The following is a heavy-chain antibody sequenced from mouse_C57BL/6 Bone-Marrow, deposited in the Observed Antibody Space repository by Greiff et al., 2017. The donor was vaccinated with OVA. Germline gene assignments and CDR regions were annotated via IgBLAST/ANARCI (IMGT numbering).Heavy chain of an antibody. V-gene: IGHV1-76*01. D-gene: IGHD1-1*01. CDR2: FYPGSGNT. Sequence: VQLQQSGAELVRPGASVKLSCKASGYTFTDYYINWVKRRPGQGLEWIARFYPGSGNTYYNEKFKGKATLTAEKSSSTAYMQLSSLTSEDSAVYLCAIYYGSRYYSMDYWGQGTSVTVSS. CDR1: GYTFTDYY. J-gene: IGHJ4*01. CDR3: AIYYGSRYYSMDY.